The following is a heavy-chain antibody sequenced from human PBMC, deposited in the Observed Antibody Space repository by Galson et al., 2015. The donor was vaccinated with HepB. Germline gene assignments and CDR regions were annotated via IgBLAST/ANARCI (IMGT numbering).Heavy chain of an antibody. CDR1: GFTFSSYD. D-gene: IGHD3-10*01. J-gene: IGHJ4*02. Sequence: SLRLSCAASGFTFSSYDMHWVRQATGKGLEWVSAIGTAGDTYYPGSVKGRFTISRENAKNSLYLQMNSLRAGDTAVYYCARGRGYYGSGSYQYFDYWGQGTLVTVSS. CDR2: IGTAGDT. V-gene: IGHV3-13*01. CDR3: ARGRGYYGSGSYQYFDY.